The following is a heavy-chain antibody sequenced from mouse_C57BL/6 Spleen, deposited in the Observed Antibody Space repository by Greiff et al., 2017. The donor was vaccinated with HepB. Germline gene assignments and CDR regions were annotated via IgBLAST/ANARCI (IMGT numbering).Heavy chain of an antibody. CDR2: IRSKSSNYAT. J-gene: IGHJ4*01. Sequence: EVNVVESGGGLVQPKGSLKLSCAASGFTFNTYAMHWVRQAPGKGLEWVARIRSKSSNYATYYADSVKDRFTISRDDSQSMLYLQMNNLKTEDTAMYYCVRALSPAYYSNYGDYAMDYWGQGTSVTVSS. V-gene: IGHV10-3*01. D-gene: IGHD2-5*01. CDR3: VRALSPAYYSNYGDYAMDY. CDR1: GFTFNTYA.